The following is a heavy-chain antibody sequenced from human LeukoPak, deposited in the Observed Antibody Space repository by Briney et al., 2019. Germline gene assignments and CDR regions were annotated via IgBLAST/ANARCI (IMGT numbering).Heavy chain of an antibody. D-gene: IGHD6-19*01. J-gene: IGHJ4*02. V-gene: IGHV3-33*06. CDR2: IWYDGSNK. Sequence: GGSLRLSCAASGFTFSSYGMHWVRQAPGKGLEWVAVIWYDGSNKYYADSVKDRFTISRDNSKNTLYLQMNSLRAEDTAVYYCAKVGSRSGSDYWGQGTLVTVSS. CDR1: GFTFSSYG. CDR3: AKVGSRSGSDY.